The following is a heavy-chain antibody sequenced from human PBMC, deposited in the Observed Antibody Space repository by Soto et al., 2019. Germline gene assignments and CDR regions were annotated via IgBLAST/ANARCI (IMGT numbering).Heavy chain of an antibody. CDR1: GFTFSNYV. J-gene: IGHJ4*02. V-gene: IGHV3-23*01. Sequence: GGSLRLSCAVSGFTFSNYVMSWVRQAPGKGLEWVSAIAGSGGSTYYADSVKGRFTISRDNSENTLYLQMNSLRAEDTAVYYCAKLGGSYPNYYFDYWGQGALVTVSS. D-gene: IGHD1-26*01. CDR2: IAGSGGST. CDR3: AKLGGSYPNYYFDY.